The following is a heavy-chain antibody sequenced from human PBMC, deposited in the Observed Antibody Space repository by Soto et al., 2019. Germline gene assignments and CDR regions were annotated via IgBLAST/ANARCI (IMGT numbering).Heavy chain of an antibody. J-gene: IGHJ4*02. CDR1: GGSIRISSYY. Sequence: TSETLPLNCTVFGGSIRISSYYWGWFRQAPGKGLEWVGSIYDSGSTYNNPSLKSRVTISVDTSKNQFSLKLSSVTAADTAVYYCASLCTGYSSGFCDYWGQGTLVTVSP. V-gene: IGHV4-39*01. CDR3: ASLCTGYSSGFCDY. D-gene: IGHD6-19*01. CDR2: IYDSGST.